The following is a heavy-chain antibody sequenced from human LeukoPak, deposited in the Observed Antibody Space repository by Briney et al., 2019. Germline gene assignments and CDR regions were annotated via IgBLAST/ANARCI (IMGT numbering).Heavy chain of an antibody. CDR2: ISSSSSYI. CDR1: GFTFSSYS. V-gene: IGHV3-21*01. Sequence: GGSLRLSCAASGFTFSSYSTNWVRHAPGEGLECVSSISSSSSYIYNADSVKGRFTISRDNAKNSLYLQMNSLRAEDTAVYYCARAYDYVWGSYRYSFDYWGQGTLVTVSS. D-gene: IGHD3-16*02. J-gene: IGHJ4*02. CDR3: ARAYDYVWGSYRYSFDY.